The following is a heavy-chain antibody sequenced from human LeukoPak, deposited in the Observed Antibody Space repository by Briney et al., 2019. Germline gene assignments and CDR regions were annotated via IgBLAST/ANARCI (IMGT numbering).Heavy chain of an antibody. CDR1: GYTFTSYY. V-gene: IGHV1-2*02. J-gene: IGHJ4*02. CDR2: INPNSGVT. Sequence: ASVKVSCKASGYTFTSYYIHWVRQAPGQGLEWMGWINPNSGVTNYAQKFQGRVTMTRDTSISTAYMELSRLTSDDTAVYYCTRGITSATTDYWGQGTLVTVSS. D-gene: IGHD1-20*01. CDR3: TRGITSATTDY.